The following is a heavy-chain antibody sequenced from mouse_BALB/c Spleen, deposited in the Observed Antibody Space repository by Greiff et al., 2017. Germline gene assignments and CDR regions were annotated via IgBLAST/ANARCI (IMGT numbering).Heavy chain of an antibody. Sequence: QVQLQQSGPELVKPGASVRISCKASGYTFTSYYIHWVKQRPGQGLEWIGWIYPGNVNTKYNEKFKGKATLTADKSSSTAYMQLSSLTSEDSAVYFCAKERGYDYENAMDYWGQGTSVTVSS. CDR2: IYPGNVNT. V-gene: IGHV1S56*01. CDR1: GYTFTSYY. D-gene: IGHD2-4*01. CDR3: AKERGYDYENAMDY. J-gene: IGHJ4*01.